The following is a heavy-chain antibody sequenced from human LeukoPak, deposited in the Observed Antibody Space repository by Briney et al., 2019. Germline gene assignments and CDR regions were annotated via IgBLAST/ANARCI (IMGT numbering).Heavy chain of an antibody. CDR3: AKDCCSGWYYYYMDV. Sequence: PGGSLRLSCAASGFTFSSYEMNWVRQAPGKGLEWVSYISSSGSTIYYADSVKGRFTISRDNSKNTLYLQMNSLRAEDTAVYYCAKDCCSGWYYYYMDVWGKGTTVTISS. CDR1: GFTFSSYE. D-gene: IGHD6-19*01. J-gene: IGHJ6*03. V-gene: IGHV3-48*03. CDR2: ISSSGSTI.